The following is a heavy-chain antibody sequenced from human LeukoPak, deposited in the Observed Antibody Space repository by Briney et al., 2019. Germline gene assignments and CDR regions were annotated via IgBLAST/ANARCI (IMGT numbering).Heavy chain of an antibody. Sequence: ASVKVSCKASGYTFTSYYIHWVRQAPGQGLEWMGIIYPGGGSTGYAQKFQGRVTMTRDMSTSTVYMELSSLRSEDTAVYYCARDNDFDYWGQGTLVTVSS. V-gene: IGHV1-46*01. D-gene: IGHD2-8*01. CDR3: ARDNDFDY. J-gene: IGHJ4*02. CDR1: GYTFTSYY. CDR2: IYPGGGST.